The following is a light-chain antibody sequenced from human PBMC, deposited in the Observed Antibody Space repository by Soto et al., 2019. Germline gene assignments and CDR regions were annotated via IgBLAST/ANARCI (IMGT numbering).Light chain of an antibody. J-gene: IGKJ2*01. CDR1: QSVSSTY. Sequence: EIVLTQSPGTLSLSPGERATLTCRASQSVSSTYLAWYQQKPGQDPRLLMYDASSRATGIPDRFSGSGSGTDFTLTISRLEPEDFAVYYCQQFGTSFPYTFGQGTKLDIK. CDR2: DAS. V-gene: IGKV3-20*01. CDR3: QQFGTSFPYT.